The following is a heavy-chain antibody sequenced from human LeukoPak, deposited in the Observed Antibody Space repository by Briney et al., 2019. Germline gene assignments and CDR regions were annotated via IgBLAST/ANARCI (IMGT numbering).Heavy chain of an antibody. D-gene: IGHD4-17*01. CDR3: ARRGDPGNFDY. Sequence: SETLSLTCTVSGGSISSSFYYWGWIRQPPGKGLEWIGSIYYSGSTYYNPSLKSRVTISVDTSKNQFSLKLSSVTAADTAVYYCARRGDPGNFDYWGQGTLVTVSS. CDR2: IYYSGST. V-gene: IGHV4-39*01. J-gene: IGHJ4*02. CDR1: GGSISSSFYY.